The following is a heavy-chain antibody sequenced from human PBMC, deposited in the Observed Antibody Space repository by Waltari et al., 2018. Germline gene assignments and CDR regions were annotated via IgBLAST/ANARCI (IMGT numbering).Heavy chain of an antibody. CDR1: GGSFSGYY. Sequence: QVQLQQWGAGLLKPSETLSLTCAVYGGSFSGYYWSWIRQPPGKGLEWIGEINHSGSTNYTPSLKSRVTISVDTSKNQFSLKLSSVTAADTAVYYCARGERGYSSSSWVDYWGQGTLVTVSS. V-gene: IGHV4-34*01. CDR2: INHSGST. CDR3: ARGERGYSSSSWVDY. D-gene: IGHD6-6*01. J-gene: IGHJ4*02.